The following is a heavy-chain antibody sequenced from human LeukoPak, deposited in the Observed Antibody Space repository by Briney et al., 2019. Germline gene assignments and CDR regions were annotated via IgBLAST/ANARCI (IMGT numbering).Heavy chain of an antibody. CDR2: IYYTGST. Sequence: SETLSLTCTVSGGSISTYYWSWIRQPPGKGLEYIAYIYYTGSTDYNPSLKSRVSISVDTSKNQFSLELNSVIAADTAVYYCARGRYSGGWYDYWGQGTLVTVSS. V-gene: IGHV4-59*01. J-gene: IGHJ4*02. D-gene: IGHD6-19*01. CDR1: GGSISTYY. CDR3: ARGRYSGGWYDY.